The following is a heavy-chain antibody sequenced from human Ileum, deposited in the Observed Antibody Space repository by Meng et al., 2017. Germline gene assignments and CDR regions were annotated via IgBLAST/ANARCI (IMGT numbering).Heavy chain of an antibody. J-gene: IGHJ4*02. CDR1: GDSVSNDTAT. Sequence: SQTRSLTGAISGDSVSNDTATWNWVRQSPSRGLEWMGRTYYRSKWYNDYEPSLRSRITVNPDTSKNQISLQLKSMTPEDTAVYYCVREAHLAGFPYWGQGTLVTVSS. CDR2: TYYRSKWYN. CDR3: VREAHLAGFPY. V-gene: IGHV6-1*01.